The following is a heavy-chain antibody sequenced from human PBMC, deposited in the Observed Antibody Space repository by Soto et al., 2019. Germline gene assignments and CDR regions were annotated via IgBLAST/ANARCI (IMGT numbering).Heavy chain of an antibody. CDR2: IYSGGST. J-gene: IGHJ6*03. D-gene: IGHD5-12*01. V-gene: IGHV3-53*01. CDR3: AREDRGYSGYDGYYYYYYMDV. CDR1: GFTVSSNY. Sequence: GGSLRLSCAASGFTVSSNYMSWVRQAPGKGLEWVSVIYSGGSTYYADSVKGRFTISRDNSKNTLYLQMNSLRAEDTAVYYCAREDRGYSGYDGYYYYYYMDVWGKGTTVTVSS.